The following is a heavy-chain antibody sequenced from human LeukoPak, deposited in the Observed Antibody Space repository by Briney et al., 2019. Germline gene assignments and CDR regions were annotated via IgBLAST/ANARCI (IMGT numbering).Heavy chain of an antibody. D-gene: IGHD3-9*01. J-gene: IGHJ6*02. CDR1: GGTFSSYA. V-gene: IGHV1-69*13. CDR3: ARAQILTGYYTVRYYYGMDV. CDR2: IIPIFGTA. Sequence: SVKVSCKASGGTFSSYAISWVRQAPGQGLEWMGGIIPIFGTANYAQKFQGRVTITADESTSTAYMELSSLRSEDTAVYYCARAQILTGYYTVRYYYGMDVWGQGTTVTVSS.